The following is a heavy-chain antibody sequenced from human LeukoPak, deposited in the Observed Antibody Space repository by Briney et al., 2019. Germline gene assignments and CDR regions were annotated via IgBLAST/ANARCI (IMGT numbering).Heavy chain of an antibody. CDR1: GFTFSSSA. D-gene: IGHD3-3*01. J-gene: IGHJ4*02. CDR2: INSNGGST. CDR3: ATWSGYHHVY. V-gene: IGHV3-64*01. Sequence: GGSLRLSCAASGFTFSSSAMHWVRQAPGKGLEYVSAINSNGGSTYYANSVKGRFTISRGNSKNTLYLQMGSLRAEDMAVYYCATWSGYHHVYWGQGTLVTVSS.